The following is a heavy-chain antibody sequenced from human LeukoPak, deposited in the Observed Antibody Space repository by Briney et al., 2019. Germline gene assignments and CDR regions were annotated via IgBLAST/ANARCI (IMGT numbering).Heavy chain of an antibody. Sequence: GGSLRFSCAASGFTFSNAWMGGVRQAPGKGLEWVGRVKSRYDGVTIQYGAPVKGRFTISRDDSKNTLYLQMNSLKNEDTAVYFCVTYGLTILFRGIRYFDHWGQGTLVTVSS. CDR2: VKSRYDGVTI. D-gene: IGHD3-9*01. J-gene: IGHJ4*02. V-gene: IGHV3-15*06. CDR1: GFTFSNAW. CDR3: VTYGLTILFRGIRYFDH.